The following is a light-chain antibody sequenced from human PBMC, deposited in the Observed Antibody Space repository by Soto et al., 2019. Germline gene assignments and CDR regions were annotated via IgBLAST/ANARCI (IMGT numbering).Light chain of an antibody. J-gene: IGKJ2*01. CDR3: QQRGDWPRT. CDR2: DAA. CDR1: QSVSSH. Sequence: EIVLTHSPATLSFSPVARATLXWRASQSVSSHSAWFQQKPGQAPRLLIYDAANRATGIPARFSGSGSGTDFTLSISNLEPEDFAVYYCQQRGDWPRTFGQGTKVDIK. V-gene: IGKV3-11*01.